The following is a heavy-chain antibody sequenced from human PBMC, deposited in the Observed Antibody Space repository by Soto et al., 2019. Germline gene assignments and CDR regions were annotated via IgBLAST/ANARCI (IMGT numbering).Heavy chain of an antibody. CDR1: GASITYYY. J-gene: IGHJ4*02. V-gene: IGHV4-59*01. Sequence: SETLSLTCAVSGASITYYYWNWIRQPPGRGLEWIVSFSSTGSTVYNPSLRSRVTISLDTSKNQFSLTLNSVTAADTAVYYCAREPLTWGQGTLVTVSS. CDR3: AREPLT. CDR2: FSSTGST.